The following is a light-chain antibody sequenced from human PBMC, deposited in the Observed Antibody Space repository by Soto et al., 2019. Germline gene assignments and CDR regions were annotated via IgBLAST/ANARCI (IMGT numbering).Light chain of an antibody. Sequence: QSVLTQPASVSGSPGQSITISCTGTSSDVGGYNYVSWYQQHPGKAPKLMIYEVSNRPSGVSNRFSGSKSGNTASLTISGLKDEDEDDYQCKSYDSSLSVLYVFGTGTKVTV. CDR1: SSDVGGYNY. V-gene: IGLV2-14*01. CDR3: KSYDSSLSVLYV. J-gene: IGLJ1*01. CDR2: EVS.